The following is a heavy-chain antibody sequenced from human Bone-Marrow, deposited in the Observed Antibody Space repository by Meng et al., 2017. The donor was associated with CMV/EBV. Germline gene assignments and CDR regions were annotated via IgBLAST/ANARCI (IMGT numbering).Heavy chain of an antibody. CDR1: GYTFTSYD. CDR3: ARGKYYYYYYGMDV. CDR2: MNPNSGNT. J-gene: IGHJ6*02. V-gene: IGHV1-8*01. Sequence: ASVKVSCKASGYTFTSYDINWVRQATGQGLEWMGWMNPNSGNTGYAQKFQGRVTMTRNTSISTAYMGLSSLRSEDTAVYYCARGKYYYYYYGMDVCGQGTTVTFSS.